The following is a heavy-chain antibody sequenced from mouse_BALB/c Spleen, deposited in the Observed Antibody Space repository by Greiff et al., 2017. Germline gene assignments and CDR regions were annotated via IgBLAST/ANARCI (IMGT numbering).Heavy chain of an antibody. V-gene: IGHV1-7*01. Sequence: VQVVESGAELAKPGASVKMSCKASGYTFTSYWMHWVKQRPGQGLEWIGYINPSTGYTEYNQKFKDKATLTADKSSSTAYMQLSSLTSEDSAVYYCARGYYYGSSFAYWGQGTLVTVSA. D-gene: IGHD1-1*01. CDR2: INPSTGYT. CDR1: GYTFTSYW. CDR3: ARGYYYGSSFAY. J-gene: IGHJ3*01.